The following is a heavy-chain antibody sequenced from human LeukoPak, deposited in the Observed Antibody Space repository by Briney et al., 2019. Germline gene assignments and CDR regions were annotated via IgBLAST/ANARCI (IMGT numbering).Heavy chain of an antibody. CDR2: ISGSGGST. V-gene: IGHV3-23*01. CDR3: AKSRSVSSSWYAIFGY. J-gene: IGHJ4*02. D-gene: IGHD6-13*01. CDR1: GFTFSSYA. Sequence: PGGSLRLSCAASGFTFSSYAMSWVRQAPGKGLEWVSAISGSGGSTYYADSVKGRFTISRDNSKNTLYLQMNSLRAEDTAVYCCAKSRSVSSSWYAIFGYWGQGTLVTVSS.